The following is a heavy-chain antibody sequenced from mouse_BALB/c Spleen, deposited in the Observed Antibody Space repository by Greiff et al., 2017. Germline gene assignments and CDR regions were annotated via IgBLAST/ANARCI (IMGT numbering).Heavy chain of an antibody. J-gene: IGHJ4*01. CDR1: GYAFSSYW. Sequence: VQLVESGAELVRPGSSVKISCKASGYAFSSYWMNWVKQRPGQGLEWIGQIYPGDGDTNYNGKFKGKATLTADKSSSTAYMQLSSLTSEDSAVYFCAIYYGSSLYAMDYWGQGTSVTVSS. CDR3: AIYYGSSLYAMDY. V-gene: IGHV1-80*01. CDR2: IYPGDGDT. D-gene: IGHD1-1*01.